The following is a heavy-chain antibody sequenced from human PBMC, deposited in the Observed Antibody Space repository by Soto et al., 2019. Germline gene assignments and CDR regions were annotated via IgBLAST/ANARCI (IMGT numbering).Heavy chain of an antibody. CDR1: GFTFSDYY. V-gene: IGHV3-11*01. Sequence: RRLSCAASGFTFSDYYMSWLRQPPGKGLEWVSYISKSGSIIHFADSVKGRFTISRDNSKNTLYLQMTSLRADDTAVYYCAKDRRAGGNYGFYSDFWGQGALVTVSS. J-gene: IGHJ4*02. D-gene: IGHD1-7*01. CDR3: AKDRRAGGNYGFYSDF. CDR2: ISKSGSII.